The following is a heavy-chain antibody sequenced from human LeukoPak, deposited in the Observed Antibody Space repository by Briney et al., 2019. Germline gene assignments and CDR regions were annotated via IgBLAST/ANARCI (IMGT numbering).Heavy chain of an antibody. CDR3: ARDEAVAGTYYYYYGMDV. Sequence: GGSLRLSCAASGFTFSNYAMHWVRQAPGKGLEWVGVISYDGSNKYYADSVKGRFTISRDNSKNTLYMQMNSLRDEDAAVYYCARDEAVAGTYYYYYGMDVWGQGTTVTVSS. CDR2: ISYDGSNK. J-gene: IGHJ6*02. D-gene: IGHD6-19*01. V-gene: IGHV3-30-3*01. CDR1: GFTFSNYA.